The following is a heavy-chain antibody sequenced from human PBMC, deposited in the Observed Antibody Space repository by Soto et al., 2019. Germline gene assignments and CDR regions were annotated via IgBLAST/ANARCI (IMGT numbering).Heavy chain of an antibody. CDR1: GGSFSGYY. J-gene: IGHJ5*02. Sequence: SENLSLTCAVYGGSFSGYYWSWIRQPPGKGLEWIGEINHSGSTNYNPSLKSRVTISVDTSTNQFSLKLSSVTAADTAVYYCARGSSTMVVTPPGCFVPRCPAPLLTVSS. CDR2: INHSGST. D-gene: IGHD3-10*01. V-gene: IGHV4-34*01. CDR3: ARGSSTMVVTPPGCFVP.